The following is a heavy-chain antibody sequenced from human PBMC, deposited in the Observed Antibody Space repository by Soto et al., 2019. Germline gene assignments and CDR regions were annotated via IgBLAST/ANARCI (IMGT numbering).Heavy chain of an antibody. Sequence: PGGSLRLSCAASGFTFSSYSMSWVRQAPGKGLEWVSSISSSSSYIYYADSVKGRFTISRDNAKNSLYLQMNSQRVEDTAVYYCARGTTVVTSNFDYWGHGALVTFSS. CDR1: GFTFSSYS. D-gene: IGHD4-17*01. V-gene: IGHV3-21*01. CDR3: ARGTTVVTSNFDY. CDR2: ISSSSSYI. J-gene: IGHJ4*01.